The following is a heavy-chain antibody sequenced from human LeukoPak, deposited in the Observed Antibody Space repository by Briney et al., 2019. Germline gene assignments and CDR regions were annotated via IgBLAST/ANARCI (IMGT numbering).Heavy chain of an antibody. CDR2: IIPIFGTA. CDR1: GGTFSSYA. Sequence: ASVKVSCKASGGTFSSYAISWVRQAPGQGLEWMGGIIPIFGTANYAQEFQGRVTITADESTSTAYMELSSLRSEDTAVYYCARGNAIFGVGTSRDWFDPWGQGTLVTFSS. CDR3: ARGNAIFGVGTSRDWFDP. J-gene: IGHJ5*02. V-gene: IGHV1-69*13. D-gene: IGHD3-3*01.